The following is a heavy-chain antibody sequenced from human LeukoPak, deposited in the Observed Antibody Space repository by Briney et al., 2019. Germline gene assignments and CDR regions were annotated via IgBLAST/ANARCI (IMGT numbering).Heavy chain of an antibody. V-gene: IGHV4-28*01. D-gene: IGHD5-18*01. J-gene: IGHJ6*02. Sequence: MASETLSLTCAVSGYSISSSNWWGWIRQPPGKGLEWIGYIYYSGSTYYNPSLKSRVTMSVDTSKNQFSLKLSSVTAVDMAVYYCARSGYSYTLYGMDVWGQGTTVTVSS. CDR1: GYSISSSNW. CDR2: IYYSGST. CDR3: ARSGYSYTLYGMDV.